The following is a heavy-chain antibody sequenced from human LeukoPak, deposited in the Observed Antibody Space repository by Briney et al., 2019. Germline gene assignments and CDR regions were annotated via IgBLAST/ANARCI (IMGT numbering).Heavy chain of an antibody. CDR3: ANLRFLEWLSADDAFDI. J-gene: IGHJ3*02. CDR1: GFTFSSYA. Sequence: GGSLRLSCAASGFTFSSYAMHWVRQAPGKGLEWVAFIRYDGSNKYYADSVKGRFTISRDNSKNTLYLQMNSLRAEDTAVYYCANLRFLEWLSADDAFDIWGQGTMVTVSS. D-gene: IGHD3-3*01. V-gene: IGHV3-30*02. CDR2: IRYDGSNK.